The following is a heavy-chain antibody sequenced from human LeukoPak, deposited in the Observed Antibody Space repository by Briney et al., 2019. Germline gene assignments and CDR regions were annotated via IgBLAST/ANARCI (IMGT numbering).Heavy chain of an antibody. V-gene: IGHV4-61*02. Sequence: PSETLSLTCTVSGGSISSGSYYWSWIRQPAGKGLEWIGRIYTSGSTNYNPSLKSRVTISVDTSKNQFSLKLSSVTAADTAVYYCARGKGDVDLWGRGTLVTVSS. J-gene: IGHJ5*02. CDR1: GGSISSGSYY. CDR2: IYTSGST. CDR3: ARGKGDVDL. D-gene: IGHD5-24*01.